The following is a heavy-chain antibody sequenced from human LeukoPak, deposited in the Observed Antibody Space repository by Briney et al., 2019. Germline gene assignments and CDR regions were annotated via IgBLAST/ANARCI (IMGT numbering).Heavy chain of an antibody. V-gene: IGHV3-74*01. CDR3: ARDFHAVNFDS. J-gene: IGHJ4*02. Sequence: GGSLRLSCAASGFTFSSYLFSWVRHVSGKGLGFVSLLRGDGTSAIYADSVKGRFTISRDNAKNPLFLQMNSMRVEDAAVYYCARDFHAVNFDSWGQGTLVAVSS. D-gene: IGHD2/OR15-2a*01. CDR2: LRGDGTSA. CDR1: GFTFSSYL.